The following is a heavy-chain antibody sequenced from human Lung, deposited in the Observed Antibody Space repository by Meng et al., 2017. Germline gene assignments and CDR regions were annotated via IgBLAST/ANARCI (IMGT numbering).Heavy chain of an antibody. D-gene: IGHD6-13*01. V-gene: IGHV3-30*18. CDR3: AKDLSKQQQLGELDY. Sequence: QVQLVESGGGVVQPGRSLRLSCAASGFTFSSYGMHWVLQAPGKGLEWVAVISYDGSNKYYADSVKGRFTISRDNSKNTLYLQMNSLRAEDTAVYYCAKDLSKQQQLGELDYWGQGTLVTVSS. J-gene: IGHJ4*02. CDR2: ISYDGSNK. CDR1: GFTFSSYG.